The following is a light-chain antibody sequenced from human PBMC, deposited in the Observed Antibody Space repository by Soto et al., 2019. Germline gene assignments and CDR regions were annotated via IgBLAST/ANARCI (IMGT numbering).Light chain of an antibody. J-gene: IGLJ2*01. CDR2: EVS. CDR3: QLWDSNSDHVV. CDR1: SSDVGGYNY. Sequence: QSVLTQPASVSGSPGQSITISCTGTSSDVGGYNYVSWYQQHPGKAPKLMIYEVSNRPSGVSNRFSGSKSGNTATLTISRVEAGDEADYYCQLWDSNSDHVVFGGGTKLTVL. V-gene: IGLV2-14*01.